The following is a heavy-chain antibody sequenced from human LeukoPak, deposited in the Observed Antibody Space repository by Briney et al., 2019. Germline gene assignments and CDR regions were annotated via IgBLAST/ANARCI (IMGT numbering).Heavy chain of an antibody. D-gene: IGHD3-22*01. J-gene: IGHJ3*02. CDR2: IYTSGST. Sequence: SETLSLTCTVSGGSIRSDYWSWIRQPPGKGLEWIGRIYTSGSTNYNPSLKSRVTMSVDTSKNQFSLRLSSVTAADTAVYYCARDRYYYDTSGPPLDIWGQGTMVTVSS. V-gene: IGHV4-4*07. CDR1: GGSIRSDY. CDR3: ARDRYYYDTSGPPLDI.